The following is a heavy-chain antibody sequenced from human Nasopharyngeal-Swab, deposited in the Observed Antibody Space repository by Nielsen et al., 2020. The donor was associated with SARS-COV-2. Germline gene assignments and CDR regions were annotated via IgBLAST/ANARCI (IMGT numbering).Heavy chain of an antibody. CDR1: RFTFSDYY. CDR2: ISCGSGSFT. Sequence: GESLKISCAASRFTFSDYYMSWVRQAPGKGLEWVSYISCGSGSFTNSADSVKGRFTISRDNAKTSLYLQMNNLRVDDTAVYFCARMGGGTNVDVWGQGTLVTVSS. D-gene: IGHD2-15*01. CDR3: ARMGGGTNVDV. J-gene: IGHJ4*02. V-gene: IGHV3-11*03.